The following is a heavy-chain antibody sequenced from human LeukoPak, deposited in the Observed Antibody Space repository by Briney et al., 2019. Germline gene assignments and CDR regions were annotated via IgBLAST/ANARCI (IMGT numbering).Heavy chain of an antibody. J-gene: IGHJ5*02. D-gene: IGHD6-19*01. CDR3: AFXXASSGWLRFFDP. V-gene: IGHV1-69*04. CDR2: IIPILGIA. CDR1: GGTFSSYA. Sequence: ASVKVSCKASGGTFSSYAISWVRQAPGQGLEWMGRIIPILGIANYAQKFQGRVTITADKSTSTAYMELSSLRSEDTAVYYCAFXXASSGWLRFFDPWGQGTLVTVSS.